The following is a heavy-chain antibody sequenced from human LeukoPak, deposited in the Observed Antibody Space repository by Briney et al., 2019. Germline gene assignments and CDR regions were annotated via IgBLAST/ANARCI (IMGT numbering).Heavy chain of an antibody. D-gene: IGHD2-2*01. CDR2: MSYDGSNK. CDR1: GFTFSSYA. CDR3: ARDYCSSTSCYGEGGYYYYYYMDV. V-gene: IGHV3-30*01. J-gene: IGHJ6*03. Sequence: SGGSLRLSCAASGFTFSSYAMHWVRQAPGKGLEWVAVMSYDGSNKYYADSVKGRFTISRDDSKNTLYLQMNSLRAEDTAVYYCARDYCSSTSCYGEGGYYYYYYMDVWGKGTTVTVSS.